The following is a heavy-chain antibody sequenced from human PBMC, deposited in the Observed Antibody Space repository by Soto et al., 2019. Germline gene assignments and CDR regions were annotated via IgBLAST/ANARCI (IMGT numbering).Heavy chain of an antibody. CDR2: INHSGST. CDR3: ASGVAMVRRVIPKFDY. Sequence: QVQLQQWGAGLLKPSETLSLTCAVYGGSFSGYYWSWIRQPPGKGLEWIGEINHSGSTNYNPSLTRRVTMSIDLSKNLFYRNLSSASAADTAGYYRASGVAMVRRVIPKFDYWGQGTLVTVSS. V-gene: IGHV4-34*01. D-gene: IGHD3-10*01. J-gene: IGHJ4*02. CDR1: GGSFSGYY.